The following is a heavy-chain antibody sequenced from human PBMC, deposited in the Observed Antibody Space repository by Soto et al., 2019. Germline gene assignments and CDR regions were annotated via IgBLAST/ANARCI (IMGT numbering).Heavy chain of an antibody. CDR1: DGSFSGYY. CDR3: ARGSTSAWGT. J-gene: IGHJ4*02. CDR2: INHSGST. V-gene: IGHV4-34*01. D-gene: IGHD3-16*01. Sequence: QVQLQQWGAGLLKPSETLSLTCAVYDGSFSGYYWSWIRQPPGKGLEWIGEINHSGSTNYNPSLKXXVXIXXDTSKNQFSLKLSSVTAANTAVYYCARGSTSAWGTWGQGTLVTVSS.